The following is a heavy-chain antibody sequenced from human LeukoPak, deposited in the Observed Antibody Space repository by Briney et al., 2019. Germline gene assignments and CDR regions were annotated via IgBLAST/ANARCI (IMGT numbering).Heavy chain of an antibody. CDR2: IYQSGTT. Sequence: PSETLSLTCAVSGGFISGSNWWNWVRQTPGKGLEWIGEIYQSGTTNYNPALKSRVTISLDTSRNQFSLKLNSVTAADTAVYYCAKSNGYGLVDIWGQGTMVTVSS. V-gene: IGHV4-4*02. CDR3: AKSNGYGLVDI. CDR1: GGFISGSNW. D-gene: IGHD3-10*01. J-gene: IGHJ3*02.